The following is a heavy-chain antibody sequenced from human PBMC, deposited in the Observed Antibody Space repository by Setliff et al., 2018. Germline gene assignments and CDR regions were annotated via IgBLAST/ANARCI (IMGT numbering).Heavy chain of an antibody. J-gene: IGHJ4*02. CDR2: MNPTSGNT. D-gene: IGHD2-21*01. V-gene: IGHV1-8*02. Sequence: ASVKVSCKASGYTFTDYYMHWVRQATGQGLEWMGWMNPTSGNTGYAQKFQGRVTMTTDTSATTAYMDLRSLRSDDMAVYYCARGYCDGIGCPAPLYYVDSWGQGTLVTVSS. CDR3: ARGYCDGIGCPAPLYYVDS. CDR1: GYTFTDYY.